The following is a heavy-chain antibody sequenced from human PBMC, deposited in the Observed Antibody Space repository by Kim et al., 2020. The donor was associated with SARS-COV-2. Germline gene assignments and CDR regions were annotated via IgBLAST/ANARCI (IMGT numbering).Heavy chain of an antibody. D-gene: IGHD3-10*01. CDR3: AREYYGSGSYWGYYFDY. J-gene: IGHJ4*02. V-gene: IGHV4-31*02. Sequence: LKGRVTISVEPSKNQFSLKLSSVTAADTAVYYCAREYYGSGSYWGYYFDYWGQGTLVTVSS.